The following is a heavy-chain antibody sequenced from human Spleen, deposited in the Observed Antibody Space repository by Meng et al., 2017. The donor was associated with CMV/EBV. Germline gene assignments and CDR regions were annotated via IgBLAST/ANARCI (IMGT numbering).Heavy chain of an antibody. D-gene: IGHD2-8*01. V-gene: IGHV1-69*10. CDR3: ARSVRREVDIDGD. J-gene: IGHJ4*02. CDR1: GGTFSSYA. CDR2: IIPILDIA. Sequence: SVNVSCKASGGTFSSYAISWVRQALGQGLEWMGGIIPILDIANYAQRFQGRLTITPDKSTSTAYMELSRLRSEDTAVYDCARSVRREVDIDGDWGQGTLVTVSS.